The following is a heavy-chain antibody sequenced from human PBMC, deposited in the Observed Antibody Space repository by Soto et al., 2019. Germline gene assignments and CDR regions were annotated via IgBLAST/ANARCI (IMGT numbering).Heavy chain of an antibody. D-gene: IGHD2-15*01. CDR3: ARSGGSNSWYGVFDF. Sequence: QVQLQESGPGLVKPSQTLSVTCTVSGDSITSGPYYWSWVRQLPGRGREWIGYIYFRGNSYYNPSLKSRITISLERSKNQFSLELNSVTAADTAVYYCARSGGSNSWYGVFDFWGQGTLVNVSS. V-gene: IGHV4-31*03. CDR1: GDSITSGPYY. J-gene: IGHJ4*02. CDR2: IYFRGNS.